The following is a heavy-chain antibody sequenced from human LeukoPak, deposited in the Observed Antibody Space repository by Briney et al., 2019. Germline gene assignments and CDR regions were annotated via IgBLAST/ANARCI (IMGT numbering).Heavy chain of an antibody. CDR2: ISGDGGST. D-gene: IGHD6-19*01. J-gene: IGHJ1*01. CDR3: VRRSVDGSAEYFLH. CDR1: GFSFSGYA. Sequence: GGSLRLSCSASGFSFSGYAMHWVRQAPGQGLQYVSVISGDGGSTEYADSVRGRFTISRDNSKNRLYLQMSSLRTEDTAVYYCVRRSVDGSAEYFLHWGQGTLVTVSS. V-gene: IGHV3-64D*06.